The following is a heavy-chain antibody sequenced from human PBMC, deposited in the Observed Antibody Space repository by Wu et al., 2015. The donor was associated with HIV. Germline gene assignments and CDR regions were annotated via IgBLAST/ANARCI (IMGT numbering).Heavy chain of an antibody. Sequence: QVQLVQSGAEVKKPGSSVKVSCKASGYIFTTYYIHWVRQAPGQGLEWMGVINPSGSSTTYTQKFQGRVTITTDESTSTAYMELSSLRSEDTAVYYCARRLGRYCSGGSCYSGENYWYFDLWGRGTLVTVSS. J-gene: IGHJ2*01. CDR1: GYIFTTYY. CDR3: ARRLGRYCSGGSCYSGENYWYFDL. CDR2: INPSGSST. D-gene: IGHD2-15*01. V-gene: IGHV1-46*01.